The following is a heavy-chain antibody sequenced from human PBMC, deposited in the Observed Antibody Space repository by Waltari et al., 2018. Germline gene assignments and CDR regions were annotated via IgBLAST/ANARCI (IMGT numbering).Heavy chain of an antibody. CDR2: MNPNSGNT. D-gene: IGHD2-2*01. J-gene: IGHJ5*02. CDR3: AREYCSSTSCYQNWFDP. Sequence: QVQLVQSGAEVKKPGASVKVSCKASGYNFTSYDINWVRQATGKGLEWMGWMNPNSGNTGYAQKFQGRVTMTRNTSISTAYMELSSLRSEDTAVYYCAREYCSSTSCYQNWFDPWGQGTLVTVSS. V-gene: IGHV1-8*01. CDR1: GYNFTSYD.